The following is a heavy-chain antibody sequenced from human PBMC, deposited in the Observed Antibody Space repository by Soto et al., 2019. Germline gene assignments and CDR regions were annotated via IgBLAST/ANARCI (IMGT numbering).Heavy chain of an antibody. D-gene: IGHD6-13*01. CDR3: AIRMYSTRWYYLDY. V-gene: IGHV3-30-3*01. CDR2: ISYDGSNK. Sequence: GGSLRLSCAASGFTFSSYAMHWVRQAPGKGLEWVAVISYDGSNKYYADSVKGRFTISRDNSKNTLYLQMNSLRAEDTAIYFCAIRMYSTRWYYLDYWGQGTLVTVSS. CDR1: GFTFSSYA. J-gene: IGHJ4*02.